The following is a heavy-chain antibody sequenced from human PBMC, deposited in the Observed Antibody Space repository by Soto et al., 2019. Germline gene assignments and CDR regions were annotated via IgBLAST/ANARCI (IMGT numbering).Heavy chain of an antibody. Sequence: SETLSLTCSVSGDSISTVDYFWAWIRQPPGQALEYIGYIYKSTTTYYNPSFESRVAISLDTSKSQFSLTVTSVTAADTAVYFCARGRYCLTGRCFPNWFDSWGQGTMVTVYS. V-gene: IGHV4-30-4*01. CDR3: ARGRYCLTGRCFPNWFDS. J-gene: IGHJ5*01. CDR2: IYKSTTT. CDR1: GDSISTVDYF. D-gene: IGHD2-15*01.